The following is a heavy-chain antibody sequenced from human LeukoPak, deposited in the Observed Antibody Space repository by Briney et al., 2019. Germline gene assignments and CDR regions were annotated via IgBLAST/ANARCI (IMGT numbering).Heavy chain of an antibody. CDR3: ARAGDLDYYDSSGYYVDY. Sequence: ASVKVSCKASGYTFTSYGISWVRQAPGQGLEWMGWISAYNGNTNYAQKLQGRVTMTTDTSTSTAYMELRSLRSDDTAVYYCARAGDLDYYDSSGYYVDYWGLGTVVTVSS. J-gene: IGHJ4*02. CDR1: GYTFTSYG. V-gene: IGHV1-18*01. D-gene: IGHD3-22*01. CDR2: ISAYNGNT.